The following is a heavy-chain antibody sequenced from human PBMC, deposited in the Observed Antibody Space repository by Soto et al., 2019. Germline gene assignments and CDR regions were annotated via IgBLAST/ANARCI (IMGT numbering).Heavy chain of an antibody. CDR3: ARDHDVKDVLLWFGEPINYYYYMDV. Sequence: ASVKVSCKASGGTFSSYTISWVRQAPGQGLEWMGRIIPILGIANYAQKFQGRVTITADKSTSTAYMELSSLRSEDTAVYYCARDHDVKDVLLWFGEPINYYYYMDVWGKGTTVTVSS. CDR1: GGTFSSYT. D-gene: IGHD3-10*01. CDR2: IIPILGIA. J-gene: IGHJ6*03. V-gene: IGHV1-69*04.